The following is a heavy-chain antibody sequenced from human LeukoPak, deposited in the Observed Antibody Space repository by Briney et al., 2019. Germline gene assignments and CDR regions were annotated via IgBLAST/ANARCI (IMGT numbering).Heavy chain of an antibody. J-gene: IGHJ3*02. CDR1: GFTFSSYW. CDR2: INSDGSST. V-gene: IGHV3-74*01. CDR3: ARDLSGYPFPPNGAFDI. Sequence: GGSLRLSCAASGFTFSSYWMHWVRQVPGKGLVWVSRINSDGSSTSYADSVKGRFTISRDNAKNTLYLQMNSLRAEDTAVYYCARDLSGYPFPPNGAFDIWGQGTVVTVSS. D-gene: IGHD2-15*01.